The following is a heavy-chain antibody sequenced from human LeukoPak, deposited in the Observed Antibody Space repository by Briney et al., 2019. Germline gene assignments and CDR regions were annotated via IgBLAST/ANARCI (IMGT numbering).Heavy chain of an antibody. J-gene: IGHJ4*02. CDR2: ISYSGST. D-gene: IGHD5-18*01. CDR3: ARARGYSYGYPFDY. V-gene: IGHV4-59*08. CDR1: GGSVSGYY. Sequence: SETLSLTCTVSGGSVSGYYWSWIRQPPEKGLEWIGYISYSGSTNYNPSLKSRVTISVDTAKNQFSLKLSSVTAADTAVYYCARARGYSYGYPFDYWGQGTLVTVSS.